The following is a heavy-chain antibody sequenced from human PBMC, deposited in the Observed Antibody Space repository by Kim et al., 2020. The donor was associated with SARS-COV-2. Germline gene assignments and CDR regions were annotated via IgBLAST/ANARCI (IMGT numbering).Heavy chain of an antibody. V-gene: IGHV3-23*01. D-gene: IGHD6-13*01. CDR2: ITGSGSST. CDR3: AKGYSTTWYD. Sequence: GGSLRLSCAASGFTFSSYAISWVRQAPGQGREWVSSITGSGSSTYYADSVKGRFTISKDTSKNTLHLQMNRLRAEDTSVYYCAKGYSTTWYDWGQGTLAT. CDR1: GFTFSSYA. J-gene: IGHJ4*02.